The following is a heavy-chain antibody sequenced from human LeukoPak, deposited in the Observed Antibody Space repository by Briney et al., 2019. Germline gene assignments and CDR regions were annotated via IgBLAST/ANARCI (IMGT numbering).Heavy chain of an antibody. CDR3: ATSRGSYYMDV. V-gene: IGHV3-33*01. J-gene: IGHJ6*03. D-gene: IGHD1-26*01. CDR1: GLNFRTHA. CDR2: IWRGGNYK. Sequence: GGSLGLSCSVSGLNFRTHAMHWVRQAPGKGLEWVAMIWRGGNYKYYADSVKGRFAFSRDNSKNALYLQMNNLRVEDTAVYYCATSRGSYYMDVWGKGTTVTVSS.